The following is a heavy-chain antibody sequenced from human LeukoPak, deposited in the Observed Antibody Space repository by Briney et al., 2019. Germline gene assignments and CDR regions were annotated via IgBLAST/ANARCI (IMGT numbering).Heavy chain of an antibody. CDR2: ISSSSSYI. CDR3: ARKAGSGWYVDY. CDR1: GFTFSSYS. Sequence: GGSLRLSCAASGFTFSSYSMNWVRQAPGKGLEWASSISSSSSYIYYADSVKGRFTISRDNAKNSLYLQMNSLRAEDTAVYYCARKAGSGWYVDYWGQGTLVTVSS. D-gene: IGHD6-19*01. V-gene: IGHV3-21*01. J-gene: IGHJ4*02.